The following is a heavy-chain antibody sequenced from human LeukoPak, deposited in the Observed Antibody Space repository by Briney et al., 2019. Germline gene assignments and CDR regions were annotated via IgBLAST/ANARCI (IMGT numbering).Heavy chain of an antibody. Sequence: GGSLRLSCAASGFTFSSYGMHWVRQAPGKGLEWVAVISYDGSNKYYADSVKGRFTISRDNSKNTLYLQMNSLRAEDTAVYYCAKGIWFGESIGLFDIWGQGTMVTVSS. CDR2: ISYDGSNK. D-gene: IGHD3-10*01. CDR1: GFTFSSYG. CDR3: AKGIWFGESIGLFDI. J-gene: IGHJ3*02. V-gene: IGHV3-30*18.